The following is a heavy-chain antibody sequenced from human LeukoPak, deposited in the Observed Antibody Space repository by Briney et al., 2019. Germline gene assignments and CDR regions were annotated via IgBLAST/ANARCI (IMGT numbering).Heavy chain of an antibody. J-gene: IGHJ6*02. CDR2: ISYDGSNK. CDR3: ARGAPSTIAAAAYYYYYGMDV. V-gene: IGHV3-30*04. CDR1: GFTFSSYA. D-gene: IGHD6-13*01. Sequence: GGSLRLSCAASGFTFSSYAMHWVRQAPGKGLEWVAVISYDGSNKYYADSVKGRFTISRDNSKNTLYLQMNSLRAEDTAVYYCARGAPSTIAAAAYYYYYGMDVWGQGTTVTVSS.